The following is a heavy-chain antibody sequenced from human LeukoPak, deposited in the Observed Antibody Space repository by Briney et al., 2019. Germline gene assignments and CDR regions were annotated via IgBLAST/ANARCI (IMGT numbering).Heavy chain of an antibody. Sequence: GASVKVSCKASGYTFTSYSMHWVRQAPGQGLEWMGIINPSGGSTSYAQKFQGRVTMTRDTSTSTVYMELSSLRSEDTAVYYCARDSPRVYYGSGSYYNALGYWGQGTLVTVSS. V-gene: IGHV1-46*01. D-gene: IGHD3-10*01. J-gene: IGHJ4*02. CDR1: GYTFTSYS. CDR3: ARDSPRVYYGSGSYYNALGY. CDR2: INPSGGST.